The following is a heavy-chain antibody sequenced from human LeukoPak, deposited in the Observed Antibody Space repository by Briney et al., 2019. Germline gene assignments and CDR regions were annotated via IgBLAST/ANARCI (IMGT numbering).Heavy chain of an antibody. CDR3: ARQTMIVVPDAFDI. J-gene: IGHJ3*02. Sequence: SETLSLTCTVSGGSISSYYWGWIRQPPGKGLEWIGSIYYSGSTYYNPSLKSRVTISVDTSKNQFSLKLSSVTAADTAVYYCARQTMIVVPDAFDIWGQGTMVTVSS. D-gene: IGHD3-22*01. CDR1: GGSISSYY. V-gene: IGHV4-39*01. CDR2: IYYSGST.